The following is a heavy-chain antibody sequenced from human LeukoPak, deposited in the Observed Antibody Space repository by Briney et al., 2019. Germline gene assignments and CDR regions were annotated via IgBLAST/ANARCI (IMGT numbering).Heavy chain of an antibody. Sequence: GGSLRLSCAASGFTFSRYSMNWVRQAPGKGLEWVSSISSSSSYIYYADSVKGRFTISRDNAKNSLYLQMNSLRAEDTAVYYCASFISAIGTWLYHFDYWGQGTLVTVSS. D-gene: IGHD6-13*01. CDR2: ISSSSSYI. CDR3: ASFISAIGTWLYHFDY. CDR1: GFTFSRYS. V-gene: IGHV3-21*01. J-gene: IGHJ4*02.